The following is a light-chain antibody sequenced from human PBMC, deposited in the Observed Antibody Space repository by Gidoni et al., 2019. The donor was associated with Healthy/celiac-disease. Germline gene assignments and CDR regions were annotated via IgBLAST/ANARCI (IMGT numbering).Light chain of an antibody. CDR3: QQANSFFPLT. CDR2: AAS. CDR1: QGIRSW. V-gene: IGKV1-12*01. J-gene: IGKJ4*01. Sequence: DIHTTQSPSSVSASVGDRVTITCRASQGIRSWLAWYQQKPGKAPKLLIYAASSLQSGVPSRFSGSGSGTDFTLTISSLQPEDFATYYGQQANSFFPLTFGGGTKVEIK.